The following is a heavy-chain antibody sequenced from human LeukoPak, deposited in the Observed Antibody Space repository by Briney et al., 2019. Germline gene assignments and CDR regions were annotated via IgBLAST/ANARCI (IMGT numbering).Heavy chain of an antibody. J-gene: IGHJ6*02. Sequence: GGSLRLSCAASGFTFSSYSMNWVRQAPGKGLEWISYISSSGSSIYYADSVKGRFTISRDNAENSLYLQMNSLRDEDTAVYYCARDIKAIAPWDVWGQGTTVSVSS. D-gene: IGHD2-21*01. V-gene: IGHV3-48*02. CDR2: ISSSGSSI. CDR1: GFTFSSYS. CDR3: ARDIKAIAPWDV.